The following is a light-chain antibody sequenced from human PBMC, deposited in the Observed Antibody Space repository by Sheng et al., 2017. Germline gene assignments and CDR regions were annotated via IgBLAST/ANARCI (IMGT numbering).Light chain of an antibody. J-gene: IGKJ2*01. Sequence: EIVLTQSPGTLSLSPGERATLSCRASQSVNGHLAWYQQKPGQAPRLLIYDASNRATGIPARFSGSGSGTDFTLTISSLEAEDFAVYYCQQRGNWPTFGQGTKLEIK. CDR2: DAS. CDR1: QSVNGH. V-gene: IGKV3-11*01. CDR3: QQRGNWPT.